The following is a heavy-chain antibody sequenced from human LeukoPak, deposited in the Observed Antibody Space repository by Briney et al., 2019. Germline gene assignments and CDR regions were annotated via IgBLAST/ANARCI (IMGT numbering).Heavy chain of an antibody. CDR2: IYTSGST. J-gene: IGHJ5*02. CDR3: ARSAAGIRNWFDP. Sequence: SETLSLTCTVSGGSISSYSWTWIRQPAGKGLEWIGHIYTSGSTNYNPSLKSRVTMSVDMSKNQFSLKLSSVTAADTAVYYCARSAAGIRNWFDPWGQGTLVTVSS. CDR1: GGSISSYS. D-gene: IGHD6-13*01. V-gene: IGHV4-4*07.